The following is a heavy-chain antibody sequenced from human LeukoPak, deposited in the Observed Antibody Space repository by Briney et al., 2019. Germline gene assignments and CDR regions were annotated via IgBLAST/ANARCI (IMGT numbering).Heavy chain of an antibody. V-gene: IGHV3-23*01. Sequence: GASLRLSCAASGFTFSSYAMSWVRQAPGKGLEWVSAISDSGGSTYYADSVKGRFTISRDNSKNTLYLQMNSLRAEDTAVYYCAKVYYDSSGYFDYWGQGTLVTVSS. CDR3: AKVYYDSSGYFDY. CDR2: ISDSGGST. CDR1: GFTFSSYA. D-gene: IGHD3-22*01. J-gene: IGHJ4*02.